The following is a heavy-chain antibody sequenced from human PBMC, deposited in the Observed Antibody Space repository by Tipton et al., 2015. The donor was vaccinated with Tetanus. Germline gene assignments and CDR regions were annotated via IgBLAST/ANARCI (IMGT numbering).Heavy chain of an antibody. CDR3: ARETAATGTSLFDY. D-gene: IGHD6-13*01. CDR1: DESISSSSYY. J-gene: IGHJ4*02. Sequence: TLSLTCTVSDESISSSSYYWGWIRHHPGRGLEWIASISNSGTSYNNPSLKSRVTISVDKSKNQFSLRLGSVTAADTAMYYCARETAATGTSLFDYWGQGALVTVSS. CDR2: ISNSGTS. V-gene: IGHV4-39*07.